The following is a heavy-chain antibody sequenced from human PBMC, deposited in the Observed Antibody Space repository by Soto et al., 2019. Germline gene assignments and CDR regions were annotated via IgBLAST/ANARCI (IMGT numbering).Heavy chain of an antibody. Sequence: TLARTCSLSVFSITSFFYSLSFIRQPPWSCLEWIGYIYHSGSTSYNPSLESRVTMSVDRSRNHFSLELRSVTAADTAVYYCARLDGGMGMKGGLIDYWGKGDLVPVS. CDR2: IYHSGST. CDR3: ARLDGGMGMKGGLIDY. J-gene: IGHJ4*02. D-gene: IGHD7-27*01. V-gene: IGHV4-30-2*01. CDR1: VFSITSFFYS.